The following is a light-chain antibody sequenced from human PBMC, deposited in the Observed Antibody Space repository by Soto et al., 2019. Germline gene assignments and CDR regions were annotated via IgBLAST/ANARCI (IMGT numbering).Light chain of an antibody. CDR1: QRINW. CDR3: QQYNTYPWT. Sequence: DIQMTQSPSTLSASVGDRVTITCRASQRINWLAWYQQKPGKAPKLLIYKVSSLESGVPSRVSGSRSGTEFTLTISSLQPDDFAADYGQQYNTYPWTCGQGTKVEIK. CDR2: KVS. V-gene: IGKV1-5*03. J-gene: IGKJ1*01.